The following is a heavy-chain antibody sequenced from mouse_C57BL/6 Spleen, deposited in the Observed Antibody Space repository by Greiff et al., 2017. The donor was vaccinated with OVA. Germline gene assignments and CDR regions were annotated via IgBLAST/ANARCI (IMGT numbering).Heavy chain of an antibody. Sequence: QVQLQQPGAELVKPGASVKLSCKASGYTFTSYWMQWVKQRPGQGLEWIGEIDPSDSYTNYNQKFKGKATLTVDTSSSTAYMQLSSLTSADSAVYYCARDSNYEAYRGEGTLGTVSA. D-gene: IGHD2-5*01. J-gene: IGHJ3*01. CDR1: GYTFTSYW. CDR3: ARDSNYEAY. V-gene: IGHV1-50*01. CDR2: IDPSDSYT.